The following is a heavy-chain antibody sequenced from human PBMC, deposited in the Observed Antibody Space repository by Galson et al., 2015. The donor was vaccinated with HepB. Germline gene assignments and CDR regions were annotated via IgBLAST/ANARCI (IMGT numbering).Heavy chain of an antibody. V-gene: IGHV3-11*04. CDR1: GFTFSHHT. CDR2: ISTNGATI. D-gene: IGHD2-15*01. Sequence: SLRLSCAASGFTFSHHTMSWLRQTPGQGLQWVSYISTNGATIHYADSVKGRFTVARDNAKNTMFLQMNSLRAEDTAVYYCATVLFGSGAYWTFEIWCQGTLVTVSS. CDR3: ATVLFGSGAYWTFEI. J-gene: IGHJ3*02.